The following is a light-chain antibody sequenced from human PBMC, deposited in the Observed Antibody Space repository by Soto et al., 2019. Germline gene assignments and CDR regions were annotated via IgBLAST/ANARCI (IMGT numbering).Light chain of an antibody. J-gene: IGKJ1*01. CDR3: QKYNSAPQT. CDR2: AAS. CDR1: QGISNY. V-gene: IGKV1-27*01. Sequence: DIQMTQSPSSLSASVGDRVTITCRASQGISNYLAWYQQKPGKVPKLLIYAASTLQSGVPSRFSGSGSGTDFTLTSSSLQPEDVATYYCQKYNSAPQTFGQGTQVEIK.